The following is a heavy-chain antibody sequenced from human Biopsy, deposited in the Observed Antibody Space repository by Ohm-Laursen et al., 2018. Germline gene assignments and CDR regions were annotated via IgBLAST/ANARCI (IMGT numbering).Heavy chain of an antibody. CDR3: ASAGYNPDWNFDL. CDR2: IYFTGRT. Sequence: GTLSLTCIVSGDSISSYYWSWIRQPPGKALEWTGYIYFTGRTSYNPSLKSRVTMSVNTSKKQFSLRLSSVTAADTAVYYCASAGYNPDWNFDLWGRGTRVTVSS. J-gene: IGHJ2*01. CDR1: GDSISSYY. D-gene: IGHD5-24*01. V-gene: IGHV4-59*12.